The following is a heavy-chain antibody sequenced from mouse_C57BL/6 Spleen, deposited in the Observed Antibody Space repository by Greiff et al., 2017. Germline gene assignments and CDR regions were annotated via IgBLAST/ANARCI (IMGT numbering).Heavy chain of an antibody. V-gene: IGHV1-15*01. J-gene: IGHJ1*03. D-gene: IGHD1-1*01. CDR3: TRYYYGSSPDWYFDV. CDR1: GYTFTDYE. Sequence: VQLVESGAELVRPGASVTLSCKASGYTFTDYEMHWVKQTPVHGLEWIGAIDPETGGTAYNQKFKGKAILTADKSSSTAYMELRSLTSEDSAVYYCTRYYYGSSPDWYFDVWGTGTTVTVSS. CDR2: IDPETGGT.